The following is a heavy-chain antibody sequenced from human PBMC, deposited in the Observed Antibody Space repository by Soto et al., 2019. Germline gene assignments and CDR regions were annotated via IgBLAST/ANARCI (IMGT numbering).Heavy chain of an antibody. D-gene: IGHD3-10*01. CDR1: GVYVTSRSYF. Sequence: PSETLALTCTVSGVYVTSRSYFWGWIRQPPGKGLEWIGSLTYSGRSYYNPSLKSRVTISVDTSKNQFSLKLNSMTAADTAMYYCARQVIDYYGSGTNYNWFDPWGQGTLVTVSS. CDR3: ARQVIDYYGSGTNYNWFDP. V-gene: IGHV4-39*01. J-gene: IGHJ5*02. CDR2: LTYSGRS.